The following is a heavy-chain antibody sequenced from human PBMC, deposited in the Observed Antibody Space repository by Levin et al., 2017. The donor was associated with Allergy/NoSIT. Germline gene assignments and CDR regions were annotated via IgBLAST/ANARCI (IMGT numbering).Heavy chain of an antibody. V-gene: IGHV3-23*01. CDR1: GFTFSSYA. Sequence: LSLTCAASGFTFSSYAMSWVRQAPGKGLEWVSGISGSGVSTYYADSVKGRFTISRDNAKNTLYLQMNSLRAEDTAVYYCAKGHIAARISVGMDVWGQGTTVTVSS. CDR2: ISGSGVST. J-gene: IGHJ6*02. CDR3: AKGHIAARISVGMDV. D-gene: IGHD6-6*01.